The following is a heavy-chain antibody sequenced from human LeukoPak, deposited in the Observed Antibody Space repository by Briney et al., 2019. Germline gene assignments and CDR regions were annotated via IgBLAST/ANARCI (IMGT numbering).Heavy chain of an antibody. CDR3: ATDSRGWLQPGLDY. CDR2: FDPEDGET. CDR1: GYTLTELS. V-gene: IGHV1-24*01. D-gene: IGHD5-24*01. Sequence: ASVKVSCKVSGYTLTELSMHWVRQAPGKGLEWMGGFDPEDGETIYAQKFQGRVTMTEDTSTDTAYMELSSLRSEDTAVYYCATDSRGWLQPGLDYWGQGTLVTVSS. J-gene: IGHJ4*02.